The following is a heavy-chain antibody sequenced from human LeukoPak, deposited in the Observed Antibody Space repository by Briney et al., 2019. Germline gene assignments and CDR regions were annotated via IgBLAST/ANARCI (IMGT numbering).Heavy chain of an antibody. CDR1: GFIFSNSA. CDR2: INSDGSST. J-gene: IGHJ6*02. D-gene: IGHD6-19*01. CDR3: ARELGYSSGWMGYYYYYGMDV. V-gene: IGHV3-74*01. Sequence: GGSLRLSCAASGFIFSNSAMSWVRQAPGRGLEWVSRINSDGSSTSYADSVKGRFTISRDNAKNTLYLQMNSLRAEGTAVYYCARELGYSSGWMGYYYYYGMDVWGQGTTVTVSS.